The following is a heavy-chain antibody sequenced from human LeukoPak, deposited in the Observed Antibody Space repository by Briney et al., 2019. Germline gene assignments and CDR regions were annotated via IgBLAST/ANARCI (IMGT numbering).Heavy chain of an antibody. CDR3: ARHVYSSSWYESFY. V-gene: IGHV4-59*01. Sequence: SETLSLTSTVSGGSISRYFWSWIRQPPGKGLEWIGYISYSGSTDYNPSLKSRVTISVDTSKKQISLKLRSMTAADTAVYYCARHVYSSSWYESFYWGQGTLVTVSS. D-gene: IGHD6-13*01. J-gene: IGHJ4*02. CDR1: GGSISRYF. CDR2: ISYSGST.